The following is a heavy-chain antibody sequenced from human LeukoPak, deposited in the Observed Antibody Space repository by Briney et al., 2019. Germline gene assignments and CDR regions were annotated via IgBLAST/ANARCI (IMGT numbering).Heavy chain of an antibody. CDR1: GFTFSSYG. J-gene: IGHJ4*02. CDR2: ISYDGSNK. V-gene: IGHV3-30*03. CDR3: ARVLTHFQFDC. Sequence: GRSLRLSCAASGFTFSSYGMHWVRQAPGKGLEWVTVISYDGSNKYYADSVKGRFTISRDNSKNTLYLQMNSLRAEDTAVYYCARVLTHFQFDCWGQGTLVTVSS.